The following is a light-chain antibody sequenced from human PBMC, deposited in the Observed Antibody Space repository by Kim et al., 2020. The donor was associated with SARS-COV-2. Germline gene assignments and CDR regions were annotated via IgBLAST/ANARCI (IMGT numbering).Light chain of an antibody. Sequence: ATIHGKSRQSVLDSSKDKVDLAWYQQKPGQPPELLISWVSTRESGVPDRFSGSGSGTDFTLTISSLQAEDVAVYYCQKYYTTPWTFGQGTKVDIK. CDR2: WVS. CDR3: QKYYTTPWT. J-gene: IGKJ1*01. CDR1: QSVLDSSKDKVD. V-gene: IGKV4-1*01.